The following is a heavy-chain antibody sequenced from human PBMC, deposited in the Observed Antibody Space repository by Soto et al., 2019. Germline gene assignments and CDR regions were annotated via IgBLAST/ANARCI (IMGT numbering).Heavy chain of an antibody. Sequence: PSETLSLTCAVYGGSFSGYYWSWIRQPPGKGLEWIGEINHSGSTNYNPSLKSRVTISVDTSKNQFSLKLSSVTAADTAVYYCGRVRGVYVVPAARNWFDPWGQGTLVTSPQ. J-gene: IGHJ5*02. D-gene: IGHD2-2*01. CDR2: INHSGST. V-gene: IGHV4-34*01. CDR1: GGSFSGYY. CDR3: GRVRGVYVVPAARNWFDP.